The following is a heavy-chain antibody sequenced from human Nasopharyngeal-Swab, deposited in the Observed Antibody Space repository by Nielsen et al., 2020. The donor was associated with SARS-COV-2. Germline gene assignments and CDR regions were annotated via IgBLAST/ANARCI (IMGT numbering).Heavy chain of an antibody. D-gene: IGHD3-3*01. Sequence: ASVKVSCKASGYTFTSYGISWVRQAPGQGLEWMGWISAYNGNTNYAQKLQGRVTMTTDTSTSTAYMELRSLRSDDTAVYYCARERTDYDFWSDSYNYYGLDFWAKGPRSPSP. J-gene: IGHJ6*02. CDR3: ARERTDYDFWSDSYNYYGLDF. CDR2: ISAYNGNT. CDR1: GYTFTSYG. V-gene: IGHV1-18*01.